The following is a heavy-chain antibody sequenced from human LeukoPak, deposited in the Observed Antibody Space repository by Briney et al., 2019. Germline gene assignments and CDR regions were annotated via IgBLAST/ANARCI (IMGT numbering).Heavy chain of an antibody. V-gene: IGHV4-61*02. CDR3: ARDPSLGGGAGY. D-gene: IGHD3-16*01. J-gene: IGHJ4*02. CDR1: GGSISSGSYY. Sequence: PSQTLSLTCTVSGGSISSGSYYWSWIRQPAGKGLEWIGRIYTSGSTNYNPSLKSRVTISVDTSKNQFSLKLSSVTAADTAVYYCARDPSLGGGAGYWGQGTLVTVSS. CDR2: IYTSGST.